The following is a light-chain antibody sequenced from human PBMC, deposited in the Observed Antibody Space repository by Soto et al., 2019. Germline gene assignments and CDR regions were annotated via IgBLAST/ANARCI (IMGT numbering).Light chain of an antibody. J-gene: IGLJ3*02. CDR3: CSYAGSGWV. Sequence: QSALTQPASVSGSPGQSITISCTGTSGDVGSYNLVSWYQHHPGKAPKLMIYEVSKRPSGVSNRFSGSKSGNTASLTISGLQTKDEADYYCCSYAGSGWVFGGGTKLTVL. CDR2: EVS. V-gene: IGLV2-23*02. CDR1: SGDVGSYNL.